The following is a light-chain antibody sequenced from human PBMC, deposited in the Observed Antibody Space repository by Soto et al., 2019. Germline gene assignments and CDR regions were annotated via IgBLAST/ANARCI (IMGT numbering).Light chain of an antibody. J-gene: IGKJ4*01. CDR3: QQYGESPLT. V-gene: IGKV3-20*01. CDR1: QTVDRGY. Sequence: EIVLTQSPGTLSLSPGERATLSCRASQTVDRGYLAWYQQKPGQAPRLLIYDASTRATGIPDRFSGSGSGTDFTLTISRLEPEDFAVYFCQQYGESPLTFGGRTRAEI. CDR2: DAS.